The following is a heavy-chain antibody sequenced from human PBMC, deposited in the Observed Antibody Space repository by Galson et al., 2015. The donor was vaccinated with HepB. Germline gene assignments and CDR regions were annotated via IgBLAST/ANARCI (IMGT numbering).Heavy chain of an antibody. CDR1: GGTFSNYA. V-gene: IGHV1-69*06. CDR2: IIPMFETG. J-gene: IGHJ4*02. Sequence: SVKVSCKASGGTFSNYAFSWVRQAPGQGLEWLGGIIPMFETGIYAQKLQDRITITADKSTSTVYMEVSSPRSGDTAVYYCARDRQHYYDTSGYSGASDYWGQGTLVTVSS. D-gene: IGHD3-22*01. CDR3: ARDRQHYYDTSGYSGASDY.